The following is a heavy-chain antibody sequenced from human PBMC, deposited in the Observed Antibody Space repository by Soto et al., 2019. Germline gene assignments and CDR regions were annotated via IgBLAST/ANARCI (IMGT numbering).Heavy chain of an antibody. CDR2: IYYSGNT. CDR3: AREDDNLPGYIDY. Sequence: QVQLQESGPGLVKPSETLSLTCAVSGGSISGYYWTWIRQPPGKGLEWIGYIYYSGNTNYNPSLXXRXSISVDTSKNQFSLKLSSVSAADTAVYYCAREDDNLPGYIDYWGQGTLVTVSS. J-gene: IGHJ4*02. V-gene: IGHV4-59*01. CDR1: GGSISGYY. D-gene: IGHD3-9*01.